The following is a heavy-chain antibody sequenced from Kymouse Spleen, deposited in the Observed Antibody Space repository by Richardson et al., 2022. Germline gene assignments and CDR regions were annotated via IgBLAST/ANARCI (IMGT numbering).Heavy chain of an antibody. CDR1: GGSFSGYY. Sequence: QVQLQQWGAGLLKPSETLSLTCAVYGGSFSGYYWSWIRQPPGKGLEWIGEINHSGSTNYNPSLKSRVTISVDTSKNQFSLKLSSVTAADTAVYYCARGLASIAAAGTPFDYWGQGTLVTVSS. CDR2: INHSGST. J-gene: IGHJ4*02. D-gene: IGHD6-13*01. V-gene: IGHV4-34*01. CDR3: ARGLASIAAAGTPFDY.